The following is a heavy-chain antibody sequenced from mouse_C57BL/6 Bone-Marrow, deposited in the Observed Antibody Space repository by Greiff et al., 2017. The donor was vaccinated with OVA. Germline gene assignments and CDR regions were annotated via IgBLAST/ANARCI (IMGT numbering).Heavy chain of an antibody. V-gene: IGHV1-42*01. CDR2: INPSTGGT. CDR3: ARDYYGSSYAWFAY. J-gene: IGHJ3*01. Sequence: EVQLQQSGPELVKPGASVKISCKASGYSFTGYYMNWVKQSPEKSLEWIGEINPSTGGTTYNQKFKAKATLTVDKSSSTAYMQLKSLTSEDSAVYYCARDYYGSSYAWFAYWGQGTLVTVSA. CDR1: GYSFTGYY. D-gene: IGHD1-1*01.